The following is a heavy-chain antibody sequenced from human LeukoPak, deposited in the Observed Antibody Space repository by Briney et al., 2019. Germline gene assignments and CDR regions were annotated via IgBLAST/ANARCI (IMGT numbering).Heavy chain of an antibody. CDR2: IIPIFGTA. V-gene: IGHV1-69*05. Sequence: SVKVSCKASGGTISSYAISWVRQAPGQGLEWMGGIIPIFGTANYAQKFQGRVTMTRNTSISTAYMELSSLRSEDTAVYYCARCASPRYQLLWGFDYYGMDVWGQGTTVTVSS. D-gene: IGHD2-2*01. CDR1: GGTISSYA. CDR3: ARCASPRYQLLWGFDYYGMDV. J-gene: IGHJ6*02.